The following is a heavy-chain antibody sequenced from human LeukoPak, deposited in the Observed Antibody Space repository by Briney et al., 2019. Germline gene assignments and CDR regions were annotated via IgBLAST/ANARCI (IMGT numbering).Heavy chain of an antibody. CDR1: GGSFSGYY. Sequence: SETLSLTCAVYGGSFSGYYWSWIRQPPGKGLEWIGEINHSGSTNYNPSLKSRVTISVDTSKNQFSLKLSSVTAADTAVYYCARGGSMAAAGTNCFDYWGQGTLVTVSS. J-gene: IGHJ4*02. V-gene: IGHV4-34*01. CDR2: INHSGST. D-gene: IGHD6-13*01. CDR3: ARGGSMAAAGTNCFDY.